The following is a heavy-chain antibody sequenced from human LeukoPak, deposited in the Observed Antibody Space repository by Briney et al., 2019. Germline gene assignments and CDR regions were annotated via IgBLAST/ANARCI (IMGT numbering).Heavy chain of an antibody. Sequence: ASVKVSCKVSGYTLTELSMHWVRQAPGKGLEWMGGFDPEDGETIYAQKFQGRVTMTEDTSTDTAYMELSSLRSEDTAVYYCARLPDYGDYRDNFDYWGQGTLVTVSS. V-gene: IGHV1-24*01. CDR1: GYTLTELS. D-gene: IGHD4-17*01. CDR2: FDPEDGET. J-gene: IGHJ4*02. CDR3: ARLPDYGDYRDNFDY.